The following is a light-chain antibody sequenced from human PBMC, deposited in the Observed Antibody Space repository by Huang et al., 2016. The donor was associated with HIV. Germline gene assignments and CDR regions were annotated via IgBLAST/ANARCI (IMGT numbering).Light chain of an antibody. CDR1: QSVNTN. CDR2: AAS. Sequence: VMMSQSPATLAASPGERVTLSCGGSQSVNTNLAWYQQKPGQPPRLLIYAASTRATDVPARCAGSGAGTGFTLTIDSLQSDDFAVYYCQRYNKWPPEYTFGQGTRLEIK. CDR3: QRYNKWPPEYT. J-gene: IGKJ2*01. V-gene: IGKV3-15*01.